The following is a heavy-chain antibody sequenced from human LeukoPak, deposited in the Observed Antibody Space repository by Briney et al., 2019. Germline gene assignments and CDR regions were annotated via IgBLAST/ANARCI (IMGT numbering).Heavy chain of an antibody. J-gene: IGHJ4*02. V-gene: IGHV4-38-2*02. CDR2: IYHTGST. CDR3: ARDLQAYCGGDCYSFFAVGYN. D-gene: IGHD2-21*02. Sequence: SETLSLTCTVSGYSISSGYYWGWIRQPPGKGLEWIGSIYHTGSTYYNPSLRSRVTISLDTSKNQFSLRLSSVTAADTAVYYCARDLQAYCGGDCYSFFAVGYNWGQGTLVTVSS. CDR1: GYSISSGYY.